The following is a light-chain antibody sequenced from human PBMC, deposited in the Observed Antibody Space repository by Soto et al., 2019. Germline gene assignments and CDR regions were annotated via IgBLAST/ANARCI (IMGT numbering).Light chain of an antibody. CDR3: QVWDSSSDHVV. CDR1: NIVGKS. V-gene: IGLV3-21*02. Sequence: SYELTQPPSVSVAPGQTARLTCGGNNIVGKSVPWYQQRPGQGPVLVVYDDTDRPSGIPERFSGSNSGNTATLVISRVEAGDEADYYCQVWDSSSDHVVFGGGTKVTVL. J-gene: IGLJ2*01. CDR2: DDT.